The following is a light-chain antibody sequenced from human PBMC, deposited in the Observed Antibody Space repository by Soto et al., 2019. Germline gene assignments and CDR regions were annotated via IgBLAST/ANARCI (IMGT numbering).Light chain of an antibody. Sequence: QSALTQPASVSGSPGQSITISCTGTSSDVGSYNLVSWYQQHPGKAPKLMIYEGSKRPSGVSNRFSGSKSGNTASLTISGLQAEDEADYYCCSYAGSITFEKVFGTGTQLTVL. V-gene: IGLV2-23*03. CDR3: CSYAGSITFEKV. CDR1: SSDVGSYNL. CDR2: EGS. J-gene: IGLJ1*01.